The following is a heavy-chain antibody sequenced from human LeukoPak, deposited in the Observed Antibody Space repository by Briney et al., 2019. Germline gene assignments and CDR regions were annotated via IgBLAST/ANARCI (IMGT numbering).Heavy chain of an antibody. Sequence: ASVKVPCKASGGTFSSYAISWVRQAPGQGLEWMGRIIPILGIANYAQKFQGRVTITADKSTSTAYMELSSLRSEDTAVYYCAVGEYYDILTGYFWDWGQGTLVSVSS. CDR1: GGTFSSYA. CDR2: IIPILGIA. CDR3: AVGEYYDILTGYFWD. J-gene: IGHJ4*02. V-gene: IGHV1-69*04. D-gene: IGHD3-9*01.